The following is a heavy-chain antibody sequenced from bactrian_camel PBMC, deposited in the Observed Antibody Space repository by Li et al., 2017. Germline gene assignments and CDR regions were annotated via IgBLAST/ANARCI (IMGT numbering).Heavy chain of an antibody. CDR2: IYSEDGTT. Sequence: HVQLVESGGGQVEAGGSLRLSCAASGYADKRFCIGWVRQAPGREREGVAYIYSEDGTTFYAGSVKGRFTIPRDNAENILYLQMNSLQPDDAGVYYCAAEPKGSRRWVGYAWKCQGQGTQVTVS. J-gene: IGHJ4*01. CDR1: GYADKRFC. V-gene: IGHV3S1*01. D-gene: IGHD3*01.